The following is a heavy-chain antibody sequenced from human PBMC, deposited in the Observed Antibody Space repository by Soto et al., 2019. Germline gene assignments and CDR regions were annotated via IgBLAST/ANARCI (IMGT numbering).Heavy chain of an antibody. J-gene: IGHJ4*02. D-gene: IGHD1-1*01. CDR3: AKGTTGTEDY. V-gene: IGHV5-10-1*01. Sequence: PGESLKISCKGAGYSFTGYWISWVRQMPGKGLEWMGRIDPSDSYTNYSPSFQGHVTISADKSISTAYLQWSSLRASDTAMYYCAKGTTGTEDYWGQGTLVTVSS. CDR2: IDPSDSYT. CDR1: GYSFTGYW.